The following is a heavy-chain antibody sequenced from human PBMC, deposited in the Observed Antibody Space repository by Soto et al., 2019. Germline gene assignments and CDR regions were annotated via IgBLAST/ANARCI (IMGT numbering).Heavy chain of an antibody. CDR3: AEEYCGANCALDI. CDR1: GFSFSSYA. CDR2: ISDGGGST. J-gene: IGHJ6*01. V-gene: IGHV3-23*01. D-gene: IGHD2-21*02. Sequence: GGSLRLSCAASGFSFSSYAMSWVRQAPGKGLEWVSSISDGGGSTNYADSVRGRFTIARDRSKNTLYLHMISLRAEDTAAYYSAEEYCGANCALDIRGQGAMVTVSS.